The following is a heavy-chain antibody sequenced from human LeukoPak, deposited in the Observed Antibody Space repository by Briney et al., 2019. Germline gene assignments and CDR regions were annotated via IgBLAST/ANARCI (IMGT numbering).Heavy chain of an antibody. CDR1: GFTFSSYA. J-gene: IGHJ5*02. CDR2: ISYDGSNK. Sequence: PGGSLRLSCAASGFTFSSYAMHWVRQAPGKGLEWVAVISYDGSNKYYADSVKGRFTISRDNSKNTLYLQMNSLRAEDTAVYYCAREISSGWYFFWFDPWGQGTLVTGSS. D-gene: IGHD6-19*01. V-gene: IGHV3-30*04. CDR3: AREISSGWYFFWFDP.